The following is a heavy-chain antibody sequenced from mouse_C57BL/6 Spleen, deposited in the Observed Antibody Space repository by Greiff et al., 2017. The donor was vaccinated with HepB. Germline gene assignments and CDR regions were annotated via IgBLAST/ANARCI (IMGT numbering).Heavy chain of an antibody. J-gene: IGHJ4*01. V-gene: IGHV3-6*01. D-gene: IGHD2-2*01. CDR3: ARDGSCAMDY. Sequence: DVKLQESGPGLVKPSQSLSLTCSVTGYSITSGYYWNWIRQFPGNKLEWMGYISYDGSNNYNPSLNNRISITRDTSKNQYFLKLNSVTTEDTATYYCARDGSCAMDYWGQGTSVTVSS. CDR1: GYSITSGYY. CDR2: ISYDGSN.